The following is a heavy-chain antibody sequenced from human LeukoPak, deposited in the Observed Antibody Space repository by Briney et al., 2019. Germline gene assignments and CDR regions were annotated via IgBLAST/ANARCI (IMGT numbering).Heavy chain of an antibody. D-gene: IGHD6-6*01. CDR2: ISGSGGIT. CDR3: ARTRGYSSSPIRTPCFDY. V-gene: IGHV3-23*01. Sequence: GGSLRLSCAASGFTFSSFGMTWVRQAPGKGLEWVSTISGSGGITYYADSVKGRFTISRDNAKNSLYLQMNSLRAEDTAVYYCARTRGYSSSPIRTPCFDYWGQGTLVTVSS. J-gene: IGHJ4*02. CDR1: GFTFSSFG.